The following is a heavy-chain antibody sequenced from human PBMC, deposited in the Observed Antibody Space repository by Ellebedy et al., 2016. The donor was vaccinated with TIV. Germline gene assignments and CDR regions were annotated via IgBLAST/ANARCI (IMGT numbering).Heavy chain of an antibody. J-gene: IGHJ5*02. CDR1: GYIFTSYD. D-gene: IGHD3-10*01. CDR3: ARVPKGSGSYYRWFDP. V-gene: IGHV1-8*01. CDR2: MNPNSGNT. Sequence: ASVKVSXXASGYIFTSYDINWVRQATGQGLEWMGWMNPNSGNTGYAQRFQGRVTMTRNTSINTAYMELSSLRSEDTAVYYCARVPKGSGSYYRWFDPWGQGTLVTVSS.